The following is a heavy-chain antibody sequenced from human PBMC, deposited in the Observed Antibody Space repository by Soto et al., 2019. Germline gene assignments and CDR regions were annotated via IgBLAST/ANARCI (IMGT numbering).Heavy chain of an antibody. V-gene: IGHV3-21*06. J-gene: IGHJ4*02. D-gene: IGHD3-10*01. CDR1: GFTLGDYS. Sequence: EALLQESGGGLVEPGGSLRLTCLASGFTLGDYSMSWVRLAPGKGLEWVSSVGRSSTSLFYGDSVKGRFTIARDNAKNSLFLQMNSLRVEDTAVYYCAAFIDGDSGEYWGQGILVSVSS. CDR3: AAFIDGDSGEY. CDR2: VGRSSTSL.